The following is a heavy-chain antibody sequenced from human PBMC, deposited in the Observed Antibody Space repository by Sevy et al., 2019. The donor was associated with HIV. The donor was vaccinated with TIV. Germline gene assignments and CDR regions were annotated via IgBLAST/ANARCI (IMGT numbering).Heavy chain of an antibody. CDR3: ARVLVVVVTAIPYYYGMDV. CDR2: MNPNSGNT. V-gene: IGHV1-8*01. Sequence: ASVKVSCKASGYTFTSYDINWVRQATGQGLEWMGWMNPNSGNTGYAQKFQGRVTMTRNTSISTAYMELSSLRSEDTAVDYCARVLVVVVTAIPYYYGMDVWGQGTTVTVSS. CDR1: GYTFTSYD. D-gene: IGHD2-21*02. J-gene: IGHJ6*02.